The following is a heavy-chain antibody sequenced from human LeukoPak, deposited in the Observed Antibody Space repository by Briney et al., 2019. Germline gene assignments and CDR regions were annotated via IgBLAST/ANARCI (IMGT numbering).Heavy chain of an antibody. Sequence: TSETPSLTCSVSGGSVSSGTYYWGWIRQPPGKGLEWIGSIYYSGSTYYNPSLKSRVTISVDTSKNQFSLKLSSVTAADTAVYYCARGLGYCSSTSCWEQRRFDPWGQGTLVTVSS. J-gene: IGHJ5*02. CDR2: IYYSGST. V-gene: IGHV4-39*01. CDR3: ARGLGYCSSTSCWEQRRFDP. D-gene: IGHD2-2*01. CDR1: GGSVSSGTYY.